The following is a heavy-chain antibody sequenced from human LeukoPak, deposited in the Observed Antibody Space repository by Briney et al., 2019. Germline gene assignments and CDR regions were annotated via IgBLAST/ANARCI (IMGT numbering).Heavy chain of an antibody. Sequence: SETLSLTCTVSGGSLNNYYWSWIRQPPGKALEWIGYIYYGGTTTNYNPSLKSRVTISVDTSKNQFSLKLNSVAAADTALYYCARVDDWNALEYWGQGTLVTVSS. CDR2: IYYGGTTT. J-gene: IGHJ4*02. CDR1: GGSLNNYY. V-gene: IGHV4-59*01. CDR3: ARVDDWNALEY. D-gene: IGHD1-1*01.